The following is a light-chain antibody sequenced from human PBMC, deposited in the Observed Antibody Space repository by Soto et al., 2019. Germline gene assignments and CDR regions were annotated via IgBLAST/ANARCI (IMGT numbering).Light chain of an antibody. CDR1: QSISSW. J-gene: IGKJ1*01. CDR2: DAS. CDR3: QQYNSYRT. V-gene: IGKV1-5*01. Sequence: DIQMTQSPSSLSASVGGRVTITCRASQSISSWLAWYQQKPGKAPKLLIYDASSLESGVPSRFSGSGSGTEFTLTISSLQPDDFATYYCQQYNSYRTFGQGTKVDI.